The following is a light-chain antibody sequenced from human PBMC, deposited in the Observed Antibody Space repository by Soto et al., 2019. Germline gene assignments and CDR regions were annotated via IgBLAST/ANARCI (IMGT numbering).Light chain of an antibody. J-gene: IGLJ2*01. CDR2: DVD. Sequence: QSALTQLPSASGSLGQSVTISCTGISSDIGVYKYVSWYQQHPGRAPKLIIYDVDNRPSGVPDRFSGSKSGNMASLTVSGLQAEDEANYYCSSYVDASKPLFGRGTQLTVL. CDR1: SSDIGVYKY. CDR3: SSYVDASKPL. V-gene: IGLV2-8*01.